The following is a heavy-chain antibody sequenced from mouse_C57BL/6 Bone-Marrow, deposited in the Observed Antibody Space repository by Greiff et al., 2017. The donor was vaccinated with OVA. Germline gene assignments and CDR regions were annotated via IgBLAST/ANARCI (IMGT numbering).Heavy chain of an antibody. V-gene: IGHV1-55*01. CDR2: IYPGSGST. J-gene: IGHJ3*01. CDR1: GYTFTSYW. CDR3: ARWLLRYPGFAY. Sequence: QVQLQQSGAELVKPGASVKMSCKASGYTFTSYWITWVKQRPGQGLEWIGDIYPGSGSTNYNEKFKSKATLTVDTSSSTAYMQLSSLTSEDSAVYYCARWLLRYPGFAYWGQGTLVTVSA. D-gene: IGHD1-1*01.